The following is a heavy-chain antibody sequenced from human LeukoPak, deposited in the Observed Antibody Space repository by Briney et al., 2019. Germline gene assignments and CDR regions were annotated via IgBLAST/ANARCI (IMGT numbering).Heavy chain of an antibody. CDR2: IYYSGST. Sequence: PSETLSLTCTVSGGSISSYYWGWIRQPPGKGLEWIGSIYYSGSTYYNPSLKSRVTISVDTSKNQFSLKLSSVTAADTAVYYCARESRDGYTIAEADYWGQGTLVTVSS. CDR3: ARESRDGYTIAEADY. J-gene: IGHJ4*02. D-gene: IGHD5-24*01. CDR1: GGSISSYY. V-gene: IGHV4-39*07.